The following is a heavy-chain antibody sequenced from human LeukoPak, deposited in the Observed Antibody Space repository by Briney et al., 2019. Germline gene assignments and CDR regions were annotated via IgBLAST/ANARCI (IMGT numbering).Heavy chain of an antibody. CDR3: ATSYFQGDWAFDY. CDR1: GFTFSSYA. D-gene: IGHD3/OR15-3a*01. CDR2: ISGSGGST. V-gene: IGHV3-23*01. Sequence: PGGSLRLSCAASGFTFSSYAMSWVRQAPGKGLEWVSAISGSGGSTYYADSVKGRFTISRDNSKNTLYLQMNSPRAEDTAVYYCATSYFQGDWAFDYWGQGTLVTVSS. J-gene: IGHJ4*02.